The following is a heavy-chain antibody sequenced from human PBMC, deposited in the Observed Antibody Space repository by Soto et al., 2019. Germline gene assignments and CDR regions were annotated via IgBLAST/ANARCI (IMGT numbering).Heavy chain of an antibody. V-gene: IGHV3-48*02. J-gene: IGHJ4*02. D-gene: IGHD3-22*01. Sequence: PVGSLRLSCAASGFTFSSYSMNWVRQAPGKGLEWVSYISSSSSTIYYADSVKGRFTISRDNAKNSLYLQMNSLRDEDTAVYYCARGYYYDSSGYYPTLWGQGTLVTVSS. CDR2: ISSSSSTI. CDR3: ARGYYYDSSGYYPTL. CDR1: GFTFSSYS.